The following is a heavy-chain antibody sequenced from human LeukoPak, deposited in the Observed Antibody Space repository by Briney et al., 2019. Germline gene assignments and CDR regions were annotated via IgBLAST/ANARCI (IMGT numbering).Heavy chain of an antibody. CDR3: ARQGLYDGSSDY. V-gene: IGHV1-2*02. CDR2: INHNSGGT. D-gene: IGHD2-2*02. CDR1: GYTLSQLS. Sequence: ASGKVSFKVSGYTLSQLSMHWVRQAPGQGLEWMGWINHNSGGTNYAKKFQGRGTKTRDTSISTAYKELSRLRSDDTAVYYCARQGLYDGSSDYWGERTLVTVSS. J-gene: IGHJ4*02.